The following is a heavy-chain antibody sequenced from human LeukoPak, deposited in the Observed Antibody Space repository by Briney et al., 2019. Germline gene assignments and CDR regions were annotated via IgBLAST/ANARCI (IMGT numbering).Heavy chain of an antibody. CDR3: ARPGRQDAYNGHYWYFDL. CDR1: GGSITNYY. Sequence: SETLSLTCIVSGGSITNYYWNWIRQPPGKDLEWIGCVSYSGRTHYSSALKSRVTISVDTSKNQFSLNLRSVTAADTAVYYCARPGRQDAYNGHYWYFDLWGRGTLVTVSS. CDR2: VSYSGRT. D-gene: IGHD5-24*01. J-gene: IGHJ2*01. V-gene: IGHV4-59*01.